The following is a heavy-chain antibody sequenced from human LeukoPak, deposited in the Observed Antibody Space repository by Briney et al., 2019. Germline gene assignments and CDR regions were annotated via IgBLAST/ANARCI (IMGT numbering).Heavy chain of an antibody. Sequence: SETLSLTCAVYGGSFSGYYWSWIRQPPGKGLECILESNHSGSANYNPCLKRRVTISVDTSKNQFYLKLSSVAAADTAVYYCARGHYGSGRSWFDPWGQGTLVTVSS. CDR1: GGSFSGYY. CDR3: ARGHYGSGRSWFDP. D-gene: IGHD3-10*01. V-gene: IGHV4-34*01. CDR2: SNHSGSA. J-gene: IGHJ5*02.